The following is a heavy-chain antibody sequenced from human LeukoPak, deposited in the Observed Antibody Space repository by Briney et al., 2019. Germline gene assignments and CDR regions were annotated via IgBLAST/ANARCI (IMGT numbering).Heavy chain of an antibody. D-gene: IGHD3-3*01. CDR1: GFTFSSYW. CDR2: IKQDGSEK. V-gene: IGHV3-7*01. CDR3: ARAKSDYDFWSGPPSLFDY. Sequence: GGSLRLSCAASGFTFSSYWMSWVRQAPGKGLEWVANIKQDGSEKYYMDSVKGRFTISRDNAKNSLYLQMNSLRAEDTAVYYCARAKSDYDFWSGPPSLFDYWGQGTLVTVSS. J-gene: IGHJ4*02.